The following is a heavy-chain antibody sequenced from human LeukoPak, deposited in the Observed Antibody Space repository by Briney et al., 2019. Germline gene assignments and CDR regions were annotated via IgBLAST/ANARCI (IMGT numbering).Heavy chain of an antibody. J-gene: IGHJ4*02. V-gene: IGHV3-21*01. CDR2: ISSSSTYI. CDR1: GFTFSTYS. D-gene: IGHD4-17*01. Sequence: GSLRLSCAASGFTFSTYSMNWVRQTPRKGLEWVSSISSSSTYIYYADSVKGRFTISRDNAKNSLYLQMNSLRAEDTAVYYCARDGPRDDYGDYYGYWGQGTLVTVSS. CDR3: ARDGPRDDYGDYYGY.